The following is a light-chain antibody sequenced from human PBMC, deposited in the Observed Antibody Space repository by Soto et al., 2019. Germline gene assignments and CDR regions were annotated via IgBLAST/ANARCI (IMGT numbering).Light chain of an antibody. V-gene: IGKV1-5*01. CDR1: QSISTW. Sequence: DIQMTQSPSTLSASVGDRVTITCRASQSISTWLAWYQQKPGKAPKLLIFDASSLESGVPSRFSGSGSGTEFTLTISTLQPDDFATYYCQQYHSYRTVGQGTKVDIK. CDR3: QQYHSYRT. CDR2: DAS. J-gene: IGKJ1*01.